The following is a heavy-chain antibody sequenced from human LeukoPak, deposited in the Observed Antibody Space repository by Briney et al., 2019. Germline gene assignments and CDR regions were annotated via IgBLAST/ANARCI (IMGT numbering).Heavy chain of an antibody. V-gene: IGHV3-30-3*01. CDR2: ISYDGSNK. CDR1: GFTFSSYA. Sequence: PGGSLRLSCAASGFTFSSYAMYWVRQAPGKGLEWVAQISYDGSNKYYADSVKGRFTIARDNSKDTLYLQMNGLTVEDTAVYHCTRDPTPGAFDIWGQGTVVAVSS. J-gene: IGHJ3*02. CDR3: TRDPTPGAFDI.